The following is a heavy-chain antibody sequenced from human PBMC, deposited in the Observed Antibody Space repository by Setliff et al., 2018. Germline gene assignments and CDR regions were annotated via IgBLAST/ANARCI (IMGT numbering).Heavy chain of an antibody. CDR3: FGAGTCSY. CDR1: GFSFSGPY. J-gene: IGHJ4*02. D-gene: IGHD3-10*01. CDR2: INPDGSEK. Sequence: GGSLRLSCAASGFSFSGPYMSWVRQAPGKGLEWLASINPDGSEKYYVDSVKGRFTISRDNAKNSLSLQMNSLRTEDTAVYYCFGAGTCSYWGQGTLVTVSS. V-gene: IGHV3-7*01.